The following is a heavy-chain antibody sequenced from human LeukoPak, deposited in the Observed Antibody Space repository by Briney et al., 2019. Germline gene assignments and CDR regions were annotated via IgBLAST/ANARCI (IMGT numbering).Heavy chain of an antibody. V-gene: IGHV3-23*01. Sequence: GGSLRLSCAASGFTFSSYAMHWVRQAPGKGLEWVSTINAAGENTYYTDSVRGRFTISRDNAKNSLYLQMNSLRAEDMALYYCAKSGYSSSWGSNAFDIWGQGTMVTVSS. J-gene: IGHJ3*02. CDR2: INAAGENT. D-gene: IGHD6-13*01. CDR3: AKSGYSSSWGSNAFDI. CDR1: GFTFSSYA.